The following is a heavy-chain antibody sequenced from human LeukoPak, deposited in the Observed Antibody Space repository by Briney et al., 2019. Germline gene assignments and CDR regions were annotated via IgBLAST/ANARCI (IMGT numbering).Heavy chain of an antibody. Sequence: GGSLRLSCAASGFTFSSYAVHWVRQAPGKGLEYVSAISTNGGSTYYANSVEGRFTISRDNSKNTLYLQMGSVRAEDMAVYYCARWGSTSCYDYWGQGTLVTVSS. J-gene: IGHJ4*02. CDR2: ISTNGGST. V-gene: IGHV3-64*01. CDR1: GFTFSSYA. D-gene: IGHD2-2*01. CDR3: ARWGSTSCYDY.